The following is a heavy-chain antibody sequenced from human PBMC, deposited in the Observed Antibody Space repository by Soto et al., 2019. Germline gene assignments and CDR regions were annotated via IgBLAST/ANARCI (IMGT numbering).Heavy chain of an antibody. J-gene: IGHJ6*02. CDR3: ARSYYSRGGVYYYGMDV. CDR1: GGSISSSNYY. V-gene: IGHV4-39*07. CDR2: IYYSGNT. Sequence: SETLSLTCTVSGGSISSSNYYWGWIRQSPGKGLEWIGSIYYSGNTYYNPSLKSQVTISVDKSKNQFSLKLSSVTAADTAVYYCARSYYSRGGVYYYGMDVWGQGTTVTVSS. D-gene: IGHD3-16*01.